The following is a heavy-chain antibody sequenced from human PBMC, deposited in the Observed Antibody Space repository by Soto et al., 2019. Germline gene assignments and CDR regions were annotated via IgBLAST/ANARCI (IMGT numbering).Heavy chain of an antibody. CDR3: ARDQPQTYYYDSSGPVDY. V-gene: IGHV1-2*02. CDR2: INPKSGGT. D-gene: IGHD3-22*01. Sequence: ASVKVSCKASVDTFTANYIHWVRQAPVQGFELMGWINPKSGGTNYPQKFQGRVTMTRDTSLSTVYMTLTRLTSDDTAVYYCARDQPQTYYYDSSGPVDYWGQGNLVTGSS. J-gene: IGHJ4*02. CDR1: VDTFTANY.